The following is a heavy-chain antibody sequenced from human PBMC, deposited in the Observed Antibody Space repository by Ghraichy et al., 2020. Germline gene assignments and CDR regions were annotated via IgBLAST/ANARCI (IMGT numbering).Heavy chain of an antibody. CDR3: ARAGPSNSRMTTVTTWAKLGFDP. J-gene: IGHJ5*02. V-gene: IGHV1-8*01. Sequence: ASVKVSCKASGYTFTSYDINWVRQATGQGLEWMGWMNPNSGNTGYAQKLQGRVTMTTDTSTSTAYMELRSLRSDDTAVYYCARAGPSNSRMTTVTTWAKLGFDPWGQGTLVTVSS. CDR2: MNPNSGNT. D-gene: IGHD4-11*01. CDR1: GYTFTSYD.